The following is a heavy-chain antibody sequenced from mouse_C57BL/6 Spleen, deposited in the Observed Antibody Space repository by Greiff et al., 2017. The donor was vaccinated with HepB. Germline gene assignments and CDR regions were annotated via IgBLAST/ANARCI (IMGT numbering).Heavy chain of an antibody. V-gene: IGHV1-63*01. Sequence: QVQLKQSGAELVRPGTSVKMSCKASGYTFTNYWIGWAKQRPGHGLEWIGDIYPGGGYTNYNEKFKGKATLTADKSSSTAYMQFSSLTSEDSAIYYCARNDYDLAWLAYGGQGTLVTVSA. CDR2: IYPGGGYT. CDR1: GYTFTNYW. J-gene: IGHJ3*01. CDR3: ARNDYDLAWLAY. D-gene: IGHD2-4*01.